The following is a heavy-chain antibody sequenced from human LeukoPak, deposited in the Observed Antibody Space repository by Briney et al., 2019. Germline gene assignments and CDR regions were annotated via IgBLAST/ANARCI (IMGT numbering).Heavy chain of an antibody. J-gene: IGHJ5*02. CDR2: IKQDGSEK. CDR3: TRVPGIGELNWFDP. Sequence: PGGSLRLSCAASGFTFSSYWMSWVRQAPGRGLEWVANIKQDGSEKYYVDSVKGRFTISRDNAKNSLYLQMNSLKTEDTAVYYCTRVPGIGELNWFDPWGQGTLVTVSS. CDR1: GFTFSSYW. V-gene: IGHV3-7*01. D-gene: IGHD3-10*01.